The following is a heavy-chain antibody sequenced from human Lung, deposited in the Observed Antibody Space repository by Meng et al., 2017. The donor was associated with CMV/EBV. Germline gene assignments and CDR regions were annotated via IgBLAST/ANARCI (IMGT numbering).Heavy chain of an antibody. Sequence: ASXXVSXKASGYTFTNYYIHWVRQAPGQGLEWMGWIKPNSGATNYVQKFQGRLTVTRDTSITTAYMGLTRLRSDDTAVYYCARAPGLSLAAAASDAYFDKWGQGTLVTVSS. CDR1: GYTFTNYY. D-gene: IGHD6-13*01. CDR2: IKPNSGAT. J-gene: IGHJ4*02. V-gene: IGHV1-2*02. CDR3: ARAPGLSLAAAASDAYFDK.